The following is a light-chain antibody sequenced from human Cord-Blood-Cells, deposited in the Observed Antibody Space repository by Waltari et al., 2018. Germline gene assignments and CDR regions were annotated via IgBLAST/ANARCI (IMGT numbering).Light chain of an antibody. CDR2: YAS. J-gene: IGKJ2*01. V-gene: IGKV1D-43*01. Sequence: AIRMTQSPFSLSASVGDRVTITCWASQGISSYLAWYQQKPAKAPKLFIYYASSLQSGVPSRFSGSASGSDYTLTISSLHPEVFATDDCQQYYSTPYTFGQGTNLEIK. CDR3: QQYYSTPYT. CDR1: QGISSY.